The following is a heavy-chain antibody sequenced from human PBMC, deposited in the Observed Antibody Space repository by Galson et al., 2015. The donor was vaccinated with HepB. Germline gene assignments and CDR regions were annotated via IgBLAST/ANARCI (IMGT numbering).Heavy chain of an antibody. CDR2: MNTNTGKP. Sequence: VKVSCKASGYTFTDYVVNWVRQAPGQGLEWMGWMNTNTGKPTYAPGFAGRFVFSLDTSVTTAYLQISSLETDDPAVYYCARSPLRFLDWLPYYDYYYMDVWVEGTTVTVSS. CDR3: ARSPLRFLDWLPYYDYYYMDV. V-gene: IGHV7-4-1*02. D-gene: IGHD3-3*01. J-gene: IGHJ6*03. CDR1: GYTFTDYV.